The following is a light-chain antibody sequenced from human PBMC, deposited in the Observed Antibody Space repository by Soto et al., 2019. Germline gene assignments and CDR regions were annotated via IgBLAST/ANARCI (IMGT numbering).Light chain of an antibody. CDR3: HSYTSSNTYV. CDR1: SSDVGAYKY. V-gene: IGLV2-14*03. Sequence: QSALTQPASVSGSPGQWITISCTGTSSDVGAYKYVSWFQQHPGKAPKLMIFDVSSRPSGVSDRFSGSKSGNTASLTIAGLQAEDEADYYCHSYTSSNTYVFGTGTKVTVL. J-gene: IGLJ1*01. CDR2: DVS.